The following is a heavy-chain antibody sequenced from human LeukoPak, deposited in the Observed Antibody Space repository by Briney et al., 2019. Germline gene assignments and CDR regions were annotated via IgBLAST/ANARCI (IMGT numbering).Heavy chain of an antibody. CDR2: IYYIGST. D-gene: IGHD4-17*01. CDR1: GGSISSYF. J-gene: IGHJ3*01. CDR3: ARYRSTVTHDGFDV. V-gene: IGHV4-59*08. Sequence: SETLSPTCPVAGGSISSYFWSWIRQPPGKGLEWIGYIYYIGSTHYNPSLKSRVTISVDTSKNQFSMKLTSGTSADTAVYYRARYRSTVTHDGFDVGGQATMVTVSS.